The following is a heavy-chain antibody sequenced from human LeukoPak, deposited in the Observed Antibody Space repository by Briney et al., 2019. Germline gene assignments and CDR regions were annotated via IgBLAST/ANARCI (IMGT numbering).Heavy chain of an antibody. V-gene: IGHV1-8*01. D-gene: IGHD3-10*01. J-gene: IGHJ4*02. Sequence: ASVKVSCKASGYTFTSYDINWVRQATAQGLECMRWMNPNSGNTGYAQKFQGRVTMTRNTSISTAYMELSSLRSEDTAVYYCARGRLRELLYLCYWGQGTLVTVSS. CDR2: MNPNSGNT. CDR3: ARGRLRELLYLCY. CDR1: GYTFTSYD.